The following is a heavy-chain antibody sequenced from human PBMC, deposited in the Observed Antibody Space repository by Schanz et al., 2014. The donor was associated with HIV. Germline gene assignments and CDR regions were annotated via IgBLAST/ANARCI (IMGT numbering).Heavy chain of an antibody. CDR3: ARDMPRDGSYFRAFEI. J-gene: IGHJ3*02. CDR2: IIPILRTA. CDR1: GGTFSSYA. Sequence: QVQLVQSGAEVKKPGSSVKVSCKASGGTFSSYAFSWVRQAPGQGLEWMGGIIPILRTANYAQKFQGRVTITADESTSTAYMELSSLRSDDTAVYYCARDMPRDGSYFRAFEIWGQGTMVTVSS. D-gene: IGHD1-26*01. V-gene: IGHV1-69*01.